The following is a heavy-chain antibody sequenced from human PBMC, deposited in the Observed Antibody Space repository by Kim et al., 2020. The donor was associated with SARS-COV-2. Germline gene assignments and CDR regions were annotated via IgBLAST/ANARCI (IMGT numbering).Heavy chain of an antibody. J-gene: IGHJ6*02. CDR2: IWYDGSNK. D-gene: IGHD2-15*01. CDR1: GFTFSSYG. V-gene: IGHV3-33*01. Sequence: GGSLRLSCAASGFTFSSYGMHWVRQAPGKGLEWVAVIWYDGSNKYYADSVKGRFTISRDNSKNTLYLQMNSLRAEDTAVYYCAREVGYINSNLLHTNYYYYYGMDVWGQGTTVTVSS. CDR3: AREVGYINSNLLHTNYYYYYGMDV.